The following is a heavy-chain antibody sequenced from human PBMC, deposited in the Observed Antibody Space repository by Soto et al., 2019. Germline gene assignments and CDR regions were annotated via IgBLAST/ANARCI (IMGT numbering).Heavy chain of an antibody. CDR1: GFRFSSYS. J-gene: IGHJ2*01. Sequence: EVQLVESGGGLVQPGGSLRLSCAASGFRFSSYSMNWVRQAPGKGLEWVSYIDHSSSSVRYVDSVEGRFTISRDNAKDSLSLHINRLRVEDTDMYYCAVGIAVARGYFDLWGRGTLVTVSS. CDR2: IDHSSSSV. V-gene: IGHV3-48*04. D-gene: IGHD6-19*01. CDR3: AVGIAVARGYFDL.